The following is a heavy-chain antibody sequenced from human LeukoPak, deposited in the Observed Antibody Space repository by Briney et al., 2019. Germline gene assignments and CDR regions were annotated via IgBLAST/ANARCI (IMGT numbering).Heavy chain of an antibody. Sequence: GRSLRLSCAASGFIVSNEYMGWVRQAPGKGLEWVSLIYAGTTIYYADSVQGRFTISRDISNNALYLQMNSLRAEDTAMYYCARDTDWGQGTLVTVSS. J-gene: IGHJ4*02. V-gene: IGHV3-66*01. CDR1: GFIVSNEY. CDR3: ARDTD. CDR2: IYAGTTI.